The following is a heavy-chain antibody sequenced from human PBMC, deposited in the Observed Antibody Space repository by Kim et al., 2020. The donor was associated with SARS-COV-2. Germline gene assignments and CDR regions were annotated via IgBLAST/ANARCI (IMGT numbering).Heavy chain of an antibody. D-gene: IGHD2-8*01. CDR1: GFTFSSYE. V-gene: IGHV3-48*03. Sequence: GGSLRLSCAASGFTFSSYEMNWVRQAPGKGLEWVSYISSSGSTIYYADSVKGRFTISRDNAKNSLYLQMNSLRAEDTAVYYCARGGFVLMVYALDYWGQGTLVTVSS. J-gene: IGHJ4*02. CDR3: ARGGFVLMVYALDY. CDR2: ISSSGSTI.